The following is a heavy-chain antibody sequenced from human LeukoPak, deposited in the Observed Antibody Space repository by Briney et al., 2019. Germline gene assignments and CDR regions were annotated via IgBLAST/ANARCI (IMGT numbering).Heavy chain of an antibody. D-gene: IGHD6-19*01. CDR1: GGTFSSYA. V-gene: IGHV1-69*04. Sequence: SVKVSCKASGGTFSSYAISWVRQAPGQGLEWMGRIIPILGIANYAQRFQGRVTITADKSTSTAYMELSSLRSEDTAVYYCARSSSGWADTFDYWGQGTLVTVSS. J-gene: IGHJ4*02. CDR2: IIPILGIA. CDR3: ARSSSGWADTFDY.